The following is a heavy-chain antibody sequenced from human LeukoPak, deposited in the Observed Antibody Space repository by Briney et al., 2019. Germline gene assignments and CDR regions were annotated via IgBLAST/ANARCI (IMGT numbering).Heavy chain of an antibody. CDR1: GFTVSTNY. CDR2: IYSSGGT. V-gene: IGHV3-53*01. Sequence: GGSLRLSCAASGFTVSTNYMSWARQAPGKGLEWVSIIYSSGGTYYADSVKGRFTISRDNSKNTLYLQMNTLRVEDTAVYYCARGGCTGGTCYVAYWGQGTLVTVSS. J-gene: IGHJ4*02. D-gene: IGHD2-15*01. CDR3: ARGGCTGGTCYVAY.